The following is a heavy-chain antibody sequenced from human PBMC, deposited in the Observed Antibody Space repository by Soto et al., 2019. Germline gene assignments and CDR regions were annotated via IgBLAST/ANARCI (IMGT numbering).Heavy chain of an antibody. CDR2: INHSGNT. J-gene: IGHJ1*01. Sequence: QVQLQQWGAGLLKPSETLSLSCAVYGESFRGYYWTWIRQPPGKGLEWIGEINHSGNTNYNPSLTSRVTISADTSNNQFSLKLNSMTAADKAVYYCARGEGGFQYWGQGTLVIVSS. CDR1: GESFRGYY. CDR3: ARGEGGFQY. V-gene: IGHV4-34*02.